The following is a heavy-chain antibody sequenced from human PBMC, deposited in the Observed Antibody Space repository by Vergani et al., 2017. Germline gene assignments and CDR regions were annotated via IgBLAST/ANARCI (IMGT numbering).Heavy chain of an antibody. V-gene: IGHV5-51*01. J-gene: IGHJ4*02. CDR1: GYTFPIHW. Sequence: EVQLLESGGDLVQPGESLQISCKGSGYTFPIHWIGWVRQMPGKGLEWMGIIYPGDSDTRYSPSFQGQVTISADKSISTAYLQWSSLKASDTAMYYCARRDGQGRLFDYWGQGTLVTVSS. D-gene: IGHD5-24*01. CDR2: IYPGDSDT. CDR3: ARRDGQGRLFDY.